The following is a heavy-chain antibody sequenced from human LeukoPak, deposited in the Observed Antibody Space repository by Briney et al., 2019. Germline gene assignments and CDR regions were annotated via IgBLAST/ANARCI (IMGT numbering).Heavy chain of an antibody. CDR1: GFTFSSYW. V-gene: IGHV3-7*05. Sequence: PGGSLRLSCAASGFTFSSYWMSWVRQAPGKGLEWVANIKPDGSEKYYVDSAKGRFTISRDDAKNSLYLQINSLRADDTAMYYCAREAGWDKFDYWGQETLVTVSS. J-gene: IGHJ4*02. CDR2: IKPDGSEK. D-gene: IGHD6-19*01. CDR3: AREAGWDKFDY.